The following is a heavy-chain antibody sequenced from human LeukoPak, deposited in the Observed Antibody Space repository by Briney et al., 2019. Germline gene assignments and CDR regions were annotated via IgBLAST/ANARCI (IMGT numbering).Heavy chain of an antibody. CDR3: AKVPRGYSSAYYFDY. Sequence: GGSLRLSCATSGFTFSYYWMTWVRQAPGKGLEWVSAISGSGGSTYYADSVKGRFTISRDNSKNTLYLQMNSLRAEDTAVYYCAKVPRGYSSAYYFDYWGQGTLVTVSS. CDR1: GFTFSYYW. CDR2: ISGSGGST. J-gene: IGHJ4*02. V-gene: IGHV3-23*01. D-gene: IGHD6-19*01.